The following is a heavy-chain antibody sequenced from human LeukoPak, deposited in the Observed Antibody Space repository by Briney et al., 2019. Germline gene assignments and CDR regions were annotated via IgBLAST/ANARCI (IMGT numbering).Heavy chain of an antibody. CDR3: ALSYSSGWDSYYYYFDY. CDR2: IYPGDSDT. V-gene: IGHV5-51*03. Sequence: GESLNISCQGSGYSFTSYWIGWVRQMPGKGLEWMGIIYPGDSDTRYSPSFQGQVTISADKSISTAYLQWSSLKASDTAMYYCALSYSSGWDSYYYYFDYWGQGTLVTVSS. J-gene: IGHJ4*02. D-gene: IGHD6-19*01. CDR1: GYSFTSYW.